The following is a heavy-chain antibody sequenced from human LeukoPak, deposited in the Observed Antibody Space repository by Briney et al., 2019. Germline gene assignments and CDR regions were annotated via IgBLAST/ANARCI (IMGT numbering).Heavy chain of an antibody. Sequence: ASVKVSCKASGYMFTHYYMHWGRQAPGQGLGVMGMITSSGGDTSYAQKFEGRVTMTRATSTRTVYMELSRLTSEDTAVYYCARDLRRSGYNWGCDHWGQGTLVTVSP. CDR3: ARDLRRSGYNWGCDH. J-gene: IGHJ4*02. D-gene: IGHD5-24*01. V-gene: IGHV1-46*01. CDR2: ITSSGGDT. CDR1: GYMFTHYY.